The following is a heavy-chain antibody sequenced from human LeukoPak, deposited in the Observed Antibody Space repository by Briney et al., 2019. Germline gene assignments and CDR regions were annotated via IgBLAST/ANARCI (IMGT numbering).Heavy chain of an antibody. CDR2: INPNSGGT. D-gene: IGHD2-2*01. J-gene: IGHJ4*02. CDR3: ARGGYCTSTSCFLPDY. CDR1: GYTFTDHY. Sequence: ASVKVSCKASGYTFTDHYMHWVRQAPGQGLEWMGWINPNSGGTKFAQKFQGRVTVTRDTSIRTAYMELSRLRSDDTAVYYCARGGYCTSTSCFLPDYWGQGTLVTVSS. V-gene: IGHV1-2*02.